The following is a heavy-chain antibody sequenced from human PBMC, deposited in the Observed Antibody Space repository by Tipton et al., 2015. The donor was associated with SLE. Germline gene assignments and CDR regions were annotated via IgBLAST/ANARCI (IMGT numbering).Heavy chain of an antibody. V-gene: IGHV3-7*01. CDR2: IRQDGSET. CDR3: ARDLLPGYYGMDV. Sequence: GSLRLSCAASGFTFNSYWMSWVRQAPGKGLEWVANIRQDGSETYYLVSVKGRFTISRDNAKNSLYLQMNSLRAEDTAVYYCARDLLPGYYGMDVWGQGTTVTVSS. D-gene: IGHD1-26*01. CDR1: GFTFNSYW. J-gene: IGHJ6*02.